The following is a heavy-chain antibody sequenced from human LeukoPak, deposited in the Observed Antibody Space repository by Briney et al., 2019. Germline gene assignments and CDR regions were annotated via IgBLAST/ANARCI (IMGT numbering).Heavy chain of an antibody. CDR3: ARDEGDVVVPAADHRWVDAFDI. V-gene: IGHV3-48*01. D-gene: IGHD2-2*01. J-gene: IGHJ3*02. Sequence: YADSVKGRFTISRDNAKNSLYLQMNSLRAEDTAVYYCARDEGDVVVPAADHRWVDAFDIWGQGTMVTVSS.